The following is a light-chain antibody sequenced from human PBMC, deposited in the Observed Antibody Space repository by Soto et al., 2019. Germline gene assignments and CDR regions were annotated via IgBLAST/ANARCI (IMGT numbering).Light chain of an antibody. Sequence: QSALTQPRSVSGSPGQSVTISCTGTSSDVGGYNYVSWYQQHPGKAPKLMIYDVSKRPSGVPDRFSGSKSGNTASLTISGLQAEDEADYYCCSYAGGYLWVFGGGTKLTVL. CDR1: SSDVGGYNY. CDR3: CSYAGGYLWV. CDR2: DVS. V-gene: IGLV2-11*01. J-gene: IGLJ3*02.